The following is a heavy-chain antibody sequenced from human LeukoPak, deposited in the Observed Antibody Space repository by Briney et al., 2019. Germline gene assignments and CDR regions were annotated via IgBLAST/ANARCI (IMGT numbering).Heavy chain of an antibody. J-gene: IGHJ6*03. Sequence: PSETLSLTCTVSGGSISSYYWSWIRQPPGKGLEWIGYIYYSGSTNYNPSLKSRVTISVDTSKNQFSLKLSSVTAADTAVYYCARGGDSPNNYYYYYMDVWGKGTTVTVSS. D-gene: IGHD3-10*01. V-gene: IGHV4-59*01. CDR1: GGSISSYY. CDR3: ARGGDSPNNYYYYYMDV. CDR2: IYYSGST.